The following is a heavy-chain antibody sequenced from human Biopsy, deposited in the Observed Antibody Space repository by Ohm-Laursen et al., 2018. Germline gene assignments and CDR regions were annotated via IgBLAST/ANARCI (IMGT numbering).Heavy chain of an antibody. Sequence: SLRLSCSASGFASGRYWMNWVRQAPGKGLEWLANIREDGIEKFYVGPVKGRFTISRDNAKSSVFLQMNSLRAEDTAIYYCARDSTINTVTTADYWGQGTLVTVSS. CDR1: GFASGRYW. J-gene: IGHJ4*02. V-gene: IGHV3-7*01. D-gene: IGHD4-11*01. CDR3: ARDSTINTVTTADY. CDR2: IREDGIEK.